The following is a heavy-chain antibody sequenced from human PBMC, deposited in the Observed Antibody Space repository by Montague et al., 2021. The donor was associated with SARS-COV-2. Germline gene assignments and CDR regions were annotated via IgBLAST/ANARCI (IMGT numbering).Heavy chain of an antibody. J-gene: IGHJ6*02. D-gene: IGHD4-17*01. CDR1: GGPFSGYY. Sequence: SETLSLTCAVYGGPFSGYYWSWIRQPPGKGLEWIGEINHSGSTNYNPSLKSRVTISVDTSKNQYSLKLSSVTAADTAVYYCARGRTVTTFYYYYYGMDVWGQGTTVTVSS. CDR3: ARGRTVTTFYYYYYGMDV. V-gene: IGHV4-34*01. CDR2: INHSGST.